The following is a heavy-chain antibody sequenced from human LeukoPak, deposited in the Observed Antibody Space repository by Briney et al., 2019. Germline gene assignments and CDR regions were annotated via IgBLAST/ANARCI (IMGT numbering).Heavy chain of an antibody. CDR2: ISYDGSNK. V-gene: IGHV3-30*18. J-gene: IGHJ4*02. Sequence: GRSLRLSCAAPGFTFSSYGMHWVRQAPGKGLEWVAVISYDGSNKYYADSVKGRFTISRDNSKNTLYLQMNSLRAEDTAVYYCAKWGISYYGSGSYYGFDYWGQGTLVTVSS. D-gene: IGHD3-10*01. CDR3: AKWGISYYGSGSYYGFDY. CDR1: GFTFSSYG.